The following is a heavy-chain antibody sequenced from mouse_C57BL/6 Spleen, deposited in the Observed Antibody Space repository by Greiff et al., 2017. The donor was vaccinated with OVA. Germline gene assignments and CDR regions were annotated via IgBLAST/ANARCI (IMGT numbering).Heavy chain of an antibody. CDR1: GYTFTSYW. J-gene: IGHJ3*01. CDR2: IYPSDSET. CDR3: ASRNYDYDDGFAY. Sequence: VQLQQPGAELVRPGSSVKLSCKASGYTFTSYWMDWVKQRPGQGLEWIGNIYPSDSETHYNQKFKDKSTLTVDNSSSTAYMQLSSLTSEDSAFYYCASRNYDYDDGFAYWGQGTLVTVSA. V-gene: IGHV1-61*01. D-gene: IGHD2-4*01.